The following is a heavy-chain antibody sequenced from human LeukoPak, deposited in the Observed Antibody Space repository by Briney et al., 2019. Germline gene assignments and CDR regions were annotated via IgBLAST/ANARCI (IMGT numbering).Heavy chain of an antibody. CDR1: GYNFTSYY. J-gene: IGHJ4*02. CDR2: ISAYNGNT. Sequence: ASVKVSCKASGYNFTSYYIHWVRQAPGQGLEWMGWISAYNGNTNYAQKLQGRVTLTTDTSTSTAYMELRSLRSDDTAVYYCARSSSVTIPGYYFDYWGQGTLVTVSS. V-gene: IGHV1-18*04. CDR3: ARSSSVTIPGYYFDY. D-gene: IGHD2-21*01.